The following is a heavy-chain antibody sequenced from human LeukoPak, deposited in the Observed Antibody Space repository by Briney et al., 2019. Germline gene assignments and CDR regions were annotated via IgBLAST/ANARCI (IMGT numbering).Heavy chain of an antibody. V-gene: IGHV4-31*03. CDR1: GRSISSGDSY. D-gene: IGHD3-9*01. CDR3: ARAVGYDILTGYNRGWFFDL. J-gene: IGHJ2*01. CDR2: IYYTGST. Sequence: SETLSLTCTVSGRSISSGDSYWTWIRQHPGKGLEWTGYIYYTGSTYYNPSLQSRPTISVGTSKNQFSLKLSAVTAADTAVYYCARAVGYDILTGYNRGWFFDLWGRGTLVTVSS.